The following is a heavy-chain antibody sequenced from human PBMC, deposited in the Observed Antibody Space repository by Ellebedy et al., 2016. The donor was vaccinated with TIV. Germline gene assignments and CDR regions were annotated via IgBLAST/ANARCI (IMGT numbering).Heavy chain of an antibody. Sequence: PGGSLRLSCAASGFIFSSHGMHWVRQAPGKGLEWMAFVHFDGSTKFYADFVKGRFIISRDNSKNTLYLQMNSLRAEDTAVYYCAKDRLLRGSGTQTFDNWGQGTLVTVSS. J-gene: IGHJ4*02. D-gene: IGHD3-10*01. V-gene: IGHV3-30*02. CDR3: AKDRLLRGSGTQTFDN. CDR2: VHFDGSTK. CDR1: GFIFSSHG.